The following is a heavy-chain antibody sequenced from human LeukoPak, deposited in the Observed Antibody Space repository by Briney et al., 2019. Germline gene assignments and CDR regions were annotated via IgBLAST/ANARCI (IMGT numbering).Heavy chain of an antibody. CDR3: AKASYSSSSYRGTFDI. D-gene: IGHD6-13*01. Sequence: PSETLSLTCTVSGGSISSYYWSWIRQPPGKGLEWIGYIYYSGTTNHNPSLKSRVTISLDTSKNQFSLKLSSVTAADTAVYYCAKASYSSSSYRGTFDIWGQGTMVTVSS. CDR2: IYYSGTT. J-gene: IGHJ3*02. CDR1: GGSISSYY. V-gene: IGHV4-59*01.